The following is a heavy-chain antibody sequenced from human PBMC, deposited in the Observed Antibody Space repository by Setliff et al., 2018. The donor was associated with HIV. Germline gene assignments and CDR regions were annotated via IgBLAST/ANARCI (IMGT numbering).Heavy chain of an antibody. D-gene: IGHD2-15*01. V-gene: IGHV1-18*01. CDR1: GYTLTNYG. CDR2: ISAYSGNT. J-gene: IGHJ6*02. CDR3: ASCSAGSCYSNGYYYYGVDV. Sequence: EASVTVSCKAFGYTLTNYGISWVRQAPGQGLEWMGWISAYSGNTNYVQKFQGRVTMTTDTSTSTTYMELRSLTSDDTAVYYCASCSAGSCYSNGYYYYGVDVWGQGTTVTVSS.